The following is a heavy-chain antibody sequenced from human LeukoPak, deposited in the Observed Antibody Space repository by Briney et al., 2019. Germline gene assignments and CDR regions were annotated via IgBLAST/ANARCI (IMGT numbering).Heavy chain of an antibody. D-gene: IGHD3-9*01. CDR3: AKGPLTGYSDDAFDI. Sequence: GGSLRLSCAASEFTFSSYAMNWVRQAPGKGLEWVSGISGGGDRTYYADSVKGRFTISRDNSKNTLYLQMNSLRAEDTAVYYCAKGPLTGYSDDAFDIWGQGTMVTVSS. V-gene: IGHV3-23*01. CDR2: ISGGGDRT. J-gene: IGHJ3*02. CDR1: EFTFSSYA.